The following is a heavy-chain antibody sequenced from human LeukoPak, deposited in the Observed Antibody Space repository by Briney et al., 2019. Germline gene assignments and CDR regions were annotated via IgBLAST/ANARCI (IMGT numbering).Heavy chain of an antibody. D-gene: IGHD3-22*01. CDR2: ISYSGGT. CDR3: AREVEYYDSSGFRPHAFDI. CDR1: GGSIISNNHY. J-gene: IGHJ3*02. Sequence: SETLSLTCTVSGGSIISNNHYWGWTRQPPGKGLGWFGSISYSGGTAYNPSLRSRVTISVDTSKNQFSLKVNSVTAADTAVYYCAREVEYYDSSGFRPHAFDIWGQGTLVTVSS. V-gene: IGHV4-39*02.